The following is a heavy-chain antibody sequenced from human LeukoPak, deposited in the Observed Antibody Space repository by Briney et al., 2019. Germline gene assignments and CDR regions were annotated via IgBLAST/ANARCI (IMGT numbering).Heavy chain of an antibody. J-gene: IGHJ4*02. D-gene: IGHD1-26*01. Sequence: PSETLSLTCTVSGGSISSYYWSWIRQPPGKGLEWIEEINHSGSTNYNPSLKSRVTISVDTSKNQFSLNLSSVTAADTAVYYCASGLWELLFDYWGQGTLVTVSS. CDR3: ASGLWELLFDY. V-gene: IGHV4-34*01. CDR1: GGSISSYY. CDR2: INHSGST.